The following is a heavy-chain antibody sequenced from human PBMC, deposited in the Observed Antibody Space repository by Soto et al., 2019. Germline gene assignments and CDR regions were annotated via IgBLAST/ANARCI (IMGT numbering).Heavy chain of an antibody. Sequence: GGSLRLSCAASGFTFSSYGMHWVRQAPGKGLEWVVVIWYDGSNKYYADSVKGRFTISRDNSKNTLYLQMNSLRAEDTAVYYCARANILWCFLLFFKPAPDYWVQGTLVTVSS. D-gene: IGHD2-21*01. J-gene: IGHJ4*02. CDR2: IWYDGSNK. CDR3: ARANILWCFLLFFKPAPDY. V-gene: IGHV3-33*01. CDR1: GFTFSSYG.